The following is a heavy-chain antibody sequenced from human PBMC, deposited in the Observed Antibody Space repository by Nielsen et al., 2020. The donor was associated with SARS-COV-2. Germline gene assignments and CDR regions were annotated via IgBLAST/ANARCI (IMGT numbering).Heavy chain of an antibody. V-gene: IGHV4-30-4*07. CDR3: ARGSMVRGVIIFSWFDP. J-gene: IGHJ5*02. Sequence: SQTLSLTCAVSGGSISSGGYSWSWIRQPPGKGLEWIGYIYYSGSTYYNPSLKSRVIISVDTSKNQFSLKLSSVTAADTAVYYCARGSMVRGVIIFSWFDPWGQGTLVTVSS. CDR2: IYYSGST. CDR1: GGSISSGGYS. D-gene: IGHD3-10*01.